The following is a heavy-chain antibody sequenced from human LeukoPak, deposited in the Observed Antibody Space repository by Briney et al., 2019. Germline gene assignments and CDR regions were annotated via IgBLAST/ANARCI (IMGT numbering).Heavy chain of an antibody. CDR3: ARGMATRKRQYYYSNTDT. D-gene: IGHD5-12*01. CDR2: IYYSGST. J-gene: IGHJ6*03. CDR1: GGSISSYY. Sequence: PSETLSLTCTVSGGSISSYYWSWIRQPPGKGLEWIWYIYYSGSTNYNPSLKSRATILVDPSKNQFSLTLSSVTAADTAVQYCARGMATRKRQYYYSNTDTWGKGNTGTVSS. V-gene: IGHV4-59*12.